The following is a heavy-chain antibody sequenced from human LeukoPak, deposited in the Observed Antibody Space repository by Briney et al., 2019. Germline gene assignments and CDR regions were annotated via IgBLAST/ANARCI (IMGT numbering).Heavy chain of an antibody. CDR2: ISYSGTT. V-gene: IGHV4-59*01. CDR1: GGAISSYF. J-gene: IGHJ2*01. CDR3: ARDPTRGNWYCDL. D-gene: IGHD1-26*01. Sequence: PSETLSLTCTVSGGAISSYFRIWIRQPPGKGLEWIGYISYSGTTDYNPSLKNRVTISVDTSKSQFSLKLSSVTAADTAVYYCARDPTRGNWYCDLWGRGTLVTVSS.